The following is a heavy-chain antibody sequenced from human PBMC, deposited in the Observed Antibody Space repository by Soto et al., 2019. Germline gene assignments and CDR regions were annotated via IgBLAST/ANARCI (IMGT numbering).Heavy chain of an antibody. J-gene: IGHJ4*02. CDR1: GFTFSSYA. V-gene: IGHV3-30-3*01. CDR2: ISYDGSNK. Sequence: QVQLVESGGGVVQPGRSLRLSCAASGFTFSSYAMHWVRQAPGKGLEWVAVISYDGSNKYYADSVKGRFTISRDNSKNTLYLQMNSLRAEDTAVYYCARDFTGVAAFGDWGQGTLVTVSS. D-gene: IGHD3-3*01. CDR3: ARDFTGVAAFGD.